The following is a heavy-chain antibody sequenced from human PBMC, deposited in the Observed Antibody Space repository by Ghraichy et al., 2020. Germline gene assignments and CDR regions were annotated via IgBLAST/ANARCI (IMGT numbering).Heavy chain of an antibody. CDR3: ARGVSGVTHYGMDV. Sequence: GGSLRLSCAASGFTFSSYSMNWVRQALGKGLEWVSSISSSSSYIYYADSVKGRFTISRDNAKNSLYLQMNSLRAEDTAVYYCARGVSGVTHYGMDVWGQGTTVTVSS. CDR1: GFTFSSYS. CDR2: ISSSSSYI. D-gene: IGHD3-10*01. V-gene: IGHV3-21*01. J-gene: IGHJ6*02.